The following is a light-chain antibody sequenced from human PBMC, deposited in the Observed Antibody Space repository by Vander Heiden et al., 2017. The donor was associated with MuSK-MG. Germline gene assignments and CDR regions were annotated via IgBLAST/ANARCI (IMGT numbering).Light chain of an antibody. CDR1: NSDVGTANL. V-gene: IGLV2-23*01. CDR3: CSYSLIHYWV. Sequence: SALPQPASVSGPPEQSIAISCAGTNSDVGTANLGSWYQHHPGKAPTLIIYEAKKRPAGIANRFSACKSGNTASLTSSGLQAEDEAAYFCCSYSLIHYWVFGGGTQVTVL. CDR2: EAK. J-gene: IGLJ3*02.